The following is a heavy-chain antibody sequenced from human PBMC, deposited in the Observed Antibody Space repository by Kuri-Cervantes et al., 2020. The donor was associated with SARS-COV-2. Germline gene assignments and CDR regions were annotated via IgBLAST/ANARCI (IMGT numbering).Heavy chain of an antibody. CDR2: INHSGST. J-gene: IGHJ4*02. D-gene: IGHD6-6*01. CDR1: GGSFSGYY. Sequence: SETLSLTCAVYGGSFSGYYWSWIRQPPGKGLEWIGEINHSGSTNYNPSLKSRVTISVGTSKNQFSLKLSSVTAADTAVYYCARGPLYRIAARPFDYWGQGTLVTVSS. CDR3: ARGPLYRIAARPFDY. V-gene: IGHV4-34*01.